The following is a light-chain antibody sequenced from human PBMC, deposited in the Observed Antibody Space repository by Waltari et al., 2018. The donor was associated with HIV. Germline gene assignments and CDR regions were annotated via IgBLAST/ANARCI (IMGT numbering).Light chain of an antibody. J-gene: IGLJ3*02. CDR2: EVS. CDR3: SSYISSATPE. CDR1: SSDIGNYY. V-gene: IGLV2-14*01. Sequence: QSALTQPASVSGSPGQSIPISCTGTSSDIGNYYVSWYQHHPGKAPKVIIYEVSNRPSGVSTRFSGSKSGNTASLTISGLLPEDEAYYFCSSYISSATPEFGGGTRLTV.